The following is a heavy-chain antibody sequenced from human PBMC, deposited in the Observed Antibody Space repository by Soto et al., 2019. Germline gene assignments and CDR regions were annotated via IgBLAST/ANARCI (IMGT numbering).Heavy chain of an antibody. CDR2: IYYSGST. CDR1: GGSISSYY. V-gene: IGHV4-59*01. Sequence: SETLSLTCTVSGGSISSYYWSGIRQPPGKGLEWIGYIYYSGSTNYNPSLKSRVTISVDTSKNQFSLKLSSVTAADTAVYYCARLTQFSMVRGFGNAFDIWGQGTMVTVSS. J-gene: IGHJ3*02. D-gene: IGHD3-10*01. CDR3: ARLTQFSMVRGFGNAFDI.